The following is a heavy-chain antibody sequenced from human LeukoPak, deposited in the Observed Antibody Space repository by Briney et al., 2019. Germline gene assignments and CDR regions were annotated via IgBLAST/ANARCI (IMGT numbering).Heavy chain of an antibody. CDR3: ARSKPTVRAFDY. Sequence: PGGSLRLSCAASGFTFSDYAMHWVRQAPGKGLEWVAVISYDGINKFYAGSVKGRFTISRDNSKNTVLLQMNSLRAEDTAVYYCARSKPTVRAFDYWGQGTLVTVSS. J-gene: IGHJ4*02. V-gene: IGHV3-30*04. CDR2: ISYDGINK. D-gene: IGHD4-11*01. CDR1: GFTFSDYA.